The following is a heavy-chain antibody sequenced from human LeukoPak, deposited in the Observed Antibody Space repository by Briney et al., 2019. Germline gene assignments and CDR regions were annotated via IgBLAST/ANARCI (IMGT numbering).Heavy chain of an antibody. Sequence: GGSLRLSCAASGFTFSSYGMHWVRQAPGKGLEWVAVIWYDGSHTYYADSVNGRFTISRDNSKNTLYLQMNSLRAEDTAVYYCAKGDHSGAFDIWGQGTMVTVSS. J-gene: IGHJ3*02. V-gene: IGHV3-33*06. CDR3: AKGDHSGAFDI. CDR1: GFTFSSYG. CDR2: IWYDGSHT. D-gene: IGHD2-21*02.